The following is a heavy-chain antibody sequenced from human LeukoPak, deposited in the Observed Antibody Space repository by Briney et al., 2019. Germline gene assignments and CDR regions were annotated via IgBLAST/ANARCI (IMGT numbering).Heavy chain of an antibody. D-gene: IGHD2-15*01. CDR2: INPNSGGT. CDR3: ARTGYCSGGSCYYFDY. Sequence: ASVKVSCKASGYTFTGYYIHWVRQAPGQGLEWMGWINPNSGGTNYAQKFQGRVTMTRDTSISTAYMELSRLRSDDTAVYYCARTGYCSGGSCYYFDYWGQGTLVTVSS. V-gene: IGHV1-2*02. CDR1: GYTFTGYY. J-gene: IGHJ4*02.